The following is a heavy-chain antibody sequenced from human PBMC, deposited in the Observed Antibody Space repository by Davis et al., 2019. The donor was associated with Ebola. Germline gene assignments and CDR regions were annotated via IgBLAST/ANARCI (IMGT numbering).Heavy chain of an antibody. CDR2: IYNTEST. Sequence: PSETLSLTCAVYGGTFSGYYWTWIRQSPGKGLEWIGYIYNTESTNYNPSLRSRVAVSVDASKNQFSLRLTSVTAADTAVYYCARGGGDYGYYFDSWGQGTLVTVSS. J-gene: IGHJ4*02. D-gene: IGHD4-17*01. CDR1: GGTFSGYY. V-gene: IGHV4-59*01. CDR3: ARGGGDYGYYFDS.